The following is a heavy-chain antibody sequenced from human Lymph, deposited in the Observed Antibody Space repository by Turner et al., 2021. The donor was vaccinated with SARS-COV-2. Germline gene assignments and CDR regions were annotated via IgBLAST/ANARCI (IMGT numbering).Heavy chain of an antibody. V-gene: IGHV3-30*04. CDR3: ARYASGGYFYYGMDV. CDR2: ISYDGSNK. D-gene: IGHD3-10*01. J-gene: IGHJ6*02. Sequence: QVQLVESGGGVVQPGRSLSLSCPASGFTFSTYAIYWVRQAPGKGLEWVAVISYDGSNKYDADSVKGRFTISRDNSKNTLYLQMNSLRAEDTAVYYCARYASGGYFYYGMDVWGQGTTVTVSS. CDR1: GFTFSTYA.